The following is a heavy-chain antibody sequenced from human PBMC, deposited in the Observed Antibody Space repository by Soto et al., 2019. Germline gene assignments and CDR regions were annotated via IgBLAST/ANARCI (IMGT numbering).Heavy chain of an antibody. CDR3: ARLGSYSKYYYYYYGMDV. Sequence: ASVKVSCKASGYTFTSYGISWVRQAPGQGLEWMGWISAYNGNTNYAQKLQGRVTMTTDTSTSTAYMELRSLRSDDTAVYYCARLGSYSKYYYYYYGMDVWGQGTTVTVSS. D-gene: IGHD1-26*01. CDR1: GYTFTSYG. CDR2: ISAYNGNT. J-gene: IGHJ6*02. V-gene: IGHV1-18*01.